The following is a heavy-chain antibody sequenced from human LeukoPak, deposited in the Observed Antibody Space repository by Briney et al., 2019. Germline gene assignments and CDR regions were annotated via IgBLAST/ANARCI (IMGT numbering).Heavy chain of an antibody. CDR2: IYNSESI. Sequence: PSETLSLTCTVPGGSISGYYWSWIRQPAGKGLEWIGRIYNSESINYNPTLKSRITISVDTSKNQISLRLSSVTPADPAVYFCARDDLVYSVHHGMDVWGRGITVTVSS. CDR1: GGSISGYY. V-gene: IGHV4-4*07. J-gene: IGHJ6*02. D-gene: IGHD2-15*01. CDR3: ARDDLVYSVHHGMDV.